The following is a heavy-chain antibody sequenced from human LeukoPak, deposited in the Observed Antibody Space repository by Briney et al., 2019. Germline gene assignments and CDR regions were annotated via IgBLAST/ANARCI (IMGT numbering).Heavy chain of an antibody. Sequence: GASVKVSCKASGYTFTGYYMHWVRQAPGQGLEWMGWIKPNSGGTNDAQKFQGRVTMTRDTSNSTAYMELSRLRSDDTAVYYCARGIKQQPTGVWGQGTLVTVSS. J-gene: IGHJ4*02. CDR1: GYTFTGYY. CDR3: ARGIKQQPTGV. V-gene: IGHV1-2*02. D-gene: IGHD6-13*01. CDR2: IKPNSGGT.